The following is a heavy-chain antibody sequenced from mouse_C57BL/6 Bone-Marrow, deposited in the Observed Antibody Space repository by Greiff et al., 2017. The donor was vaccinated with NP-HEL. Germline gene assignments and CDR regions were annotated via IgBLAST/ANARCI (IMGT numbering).Heavy chain of an antibody. CDR3: ARSDYYDYNYYAMDY. V-gene: IGHV1-9*01. J-gene: IGHJ4*01. CDR1: GYTFTGYW. CDR2: SLPGSGST. Sequence: QVHVKQSGAELMKPGASVKLSCKATGYTFTGYWIEGVKQRPGHGLEWIGGSLPGSGSTNYNEKFKGKATFTADTSSNTAYMQLSSLTTEDSAIYYCARSDYYDYNYYAMDYWGQGTSVTVSS. D-gene: IGHD2-4*01.